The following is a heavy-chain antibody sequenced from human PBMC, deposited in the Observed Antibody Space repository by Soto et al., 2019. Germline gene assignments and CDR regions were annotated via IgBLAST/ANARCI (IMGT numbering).Heavy chain of an antibody. CDR3: ARSQGSSTSLQNYYYYYYGMDV. CDR2: IIPISETT. J-gene: IGHJ6*02. Sequence: QVQLVQSGAEVKNPGSSVKVSCKASGGTFSSYDISWVRQAQGQGLAWMGGIIPISETTNYAQKFQGRVTSTADESKSTAYMELSSLISEDTAVYYFARSQGSSTSLQNYYYYYYGMDVWGQGTTVTVSS. D-gene: IGHD2-2*01. CDR1: GGTFSSYD. V-gene: IGHV1-69*01.